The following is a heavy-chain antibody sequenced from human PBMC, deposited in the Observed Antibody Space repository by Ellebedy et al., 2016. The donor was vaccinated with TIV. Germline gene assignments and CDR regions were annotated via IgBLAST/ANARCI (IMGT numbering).Heavy chain of an antibody. D-gene: IGHD2-2*01. CDR2: IKQDGSDK. J-gene: IGHJ4*02. Sequence: PGGSLRLSCVDSRLTFSRYWMSWVRQTPGRGLEWVANIKQDGSDKNYVDSVKGRFTISRDNAKNSLYLQMNSLSADDTAVYYCARGSGYCSSTSCSGETDWGQGTPVTVSS. V-gene: IGHV3-7*03. CDR1: RLTFSRYW. CDR3: ARGSGYCSSTSCSGETD.